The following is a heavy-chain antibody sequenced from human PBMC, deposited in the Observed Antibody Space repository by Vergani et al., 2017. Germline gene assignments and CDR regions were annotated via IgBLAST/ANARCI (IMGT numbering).Heavy chain of an antibody. CDR1: GYSFTSYW. V-gene: IGHV5-10-1*03. D-gene: IGHD3-22*01. Sequence: EVQLVQSGAEVNKPGESLRISCTGSGYSFTSYWISWVRQMPGKGLEWMGRIDPSDSYTNYSLSFQGHVTISADKSISTAYLQWSSLKASDTAMYYCARVGWSYYDSSGYYYAPGGWFDPWGQGTLVTVSS. CDR3: ARVGWSYYDSSGYYYAPGGWFDP. J-gene: IGHJ5*02. CDR2: IDPSDSYT.